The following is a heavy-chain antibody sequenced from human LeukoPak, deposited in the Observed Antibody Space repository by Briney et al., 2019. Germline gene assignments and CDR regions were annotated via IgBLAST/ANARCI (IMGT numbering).Heavy chain of an antibody. Sequence: KPSETLSLTCTVSGGSISGYYWSWIRQPPGKGLEWIGYIYHNGGTNYNPSLQSRLTISVNTSKNQFSLKLSSVTAADTAVYYCARHLRAVAGGRYFDYWGQGTQVTPSS. CDR3: ARHLRAVAGGRYFDY. D-gene: IGHD6-19*01. J-gene: IGHJ4*02. V-gene: IGHV4-59*08. CDR1: GGSISGYY. CDR2: IYHNGGT.